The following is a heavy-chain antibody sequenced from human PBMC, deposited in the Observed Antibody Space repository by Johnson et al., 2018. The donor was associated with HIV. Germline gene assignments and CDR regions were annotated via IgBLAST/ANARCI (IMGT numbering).Heavy chain of an antibody. CDR3: ARASRLTYYYDSRGYSYDAFDI. J-gene: IGHJ3*02. CDR1: GFTFSRYD. Sequence: VQLVESGGGLVQPGGSLRLSCAASGFTFSRYDMHWVRQVAGKGLEWVSALGTTGGTYYPGSVTGRFTISRGNDKNSLYLQRNSLGAGDTAVYFCARASRLTYYYDSRGYSYDAFDIWGQGTMVTVSS. D-gene: IGHD3-22*01. CDR2: LGTTGGT. V-gene: IGHV3-13*01.